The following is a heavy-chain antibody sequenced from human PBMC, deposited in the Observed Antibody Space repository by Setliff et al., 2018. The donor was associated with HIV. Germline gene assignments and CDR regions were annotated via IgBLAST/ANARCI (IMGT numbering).Heavy chain of an antibody. D-gene: IGHD6-19*01. J-gene: IGHJ4*02. CDR1: GYTFTSYY. CDR3: ARDSSTGWASDC. V-gene: IGHV1-46*01. Sequence: GASVKVSCKASGYTFTSYYMHWVRQAPGQGLEWMGLIHPSTGNTYYTQKFQGRVTWTRDTSTSTVYMELSSLRSEDTAVYYCARDSSTGWASDCWGKGTLVTVSS. CDR2: IHPSTGNT.